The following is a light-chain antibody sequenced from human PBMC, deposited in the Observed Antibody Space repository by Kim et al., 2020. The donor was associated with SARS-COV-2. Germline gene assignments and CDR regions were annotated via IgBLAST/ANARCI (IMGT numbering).Light chain of an antibody. CDR2: AAS. V-gene: IGKV1-12*01. CDR1: QDISTR. CDR3: QQANSFPPWT. J-gene: IGKJ1*01. Sequence: AFVGNRVTITCRASQDISTRLAWYQHKPGKAPKLLIFAASTLDSGVPSRFSGGGSGTDFTLTIARLQPAGAATYYCQQANSFPPWTFGQGTKLEI.